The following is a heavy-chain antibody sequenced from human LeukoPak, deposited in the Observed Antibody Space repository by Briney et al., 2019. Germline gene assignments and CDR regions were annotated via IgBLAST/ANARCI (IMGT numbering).Heavy chain of an antibody. D-gene: IGHD3-10*01. CDR3: ARARRDIYGWGNFDY. J-gene: IGHJ4*02. Sequence: SETLSLTCTVSGGSISSCYYYWIWLPHPPGKGLEWFVYIYYSGSTHYNPSLKSRVTISVEKSKNQFSLKLSSVTAAETAVYYCARARRDIYGWGNFDYWGQGTLVTVSS. CDR2: IYYSGST. CDR1: GGSISSCYYY. V-gene: IGHV4-30-4*02.